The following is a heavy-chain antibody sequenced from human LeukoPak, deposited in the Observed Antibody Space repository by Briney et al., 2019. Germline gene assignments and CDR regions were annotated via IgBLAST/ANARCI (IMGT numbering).Heavy chain of an antibody. CDR1: GFTFSSNW. CDR3: AKSPKTMVREIYPAPFDY. D-gene: IGHD3-10*01. CDR2: IGGGGGST. V-gene: IGHV3-23*01. J-gene: IGHJ4*02. Sequence: PGGSLRLSCAASGFTFSSNWMSWVRQAPGKGLEWVSVIGGGGGSTYYADSVKGRFAISRDNSKNTLYLQMNSLRAGDTAVYYCAKSPKTMVREIYPAPFDYWGQGTLVTVSS.